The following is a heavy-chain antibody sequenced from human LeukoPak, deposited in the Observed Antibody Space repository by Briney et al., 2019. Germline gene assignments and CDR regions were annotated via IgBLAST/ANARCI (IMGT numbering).Heavy chain of an antibody. V-gene: IGHV6-1*01. J-gene: IGHJ4*02. CDR2: TYYRSKWYN. CDR1: GDSVSSNSAA. Sequence: SQTLSLTCAISGDSVSSNSAAWNWIRQSPSRGLEWLGRTYYRSKWYNDYAVSVKRRITINPDTSKNHFSLQLTSATPDDTAMYYCARTNDGFFDHWGQGTPVTVSS. D-gene: IGHD1-1*01. CDR3: ARTNDGFFDH.